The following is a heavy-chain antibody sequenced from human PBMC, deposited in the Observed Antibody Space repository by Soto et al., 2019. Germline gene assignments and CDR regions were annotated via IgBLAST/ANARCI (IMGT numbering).Heavy chain of an antibody. CDR1: GFTFRTYW. Sequence: EVQLVASGGGLVQPGGSLSVSWAASGFTFRTYWMNWVRQAPGKGLEWVANIKEDGSKKNFVDSVKGRFTISRDNAKNLLYLQMNSLRTEDTAVYYCPRDRDNWNDFDYWGQGTLVTVPS. D-gene: IGHD1-20*01. CDR3: PRDRDNWNDFDY. V-gene: IGHV3-7*01. J-gene: IGHJ4*02. CDR2: IKEDGSKK.